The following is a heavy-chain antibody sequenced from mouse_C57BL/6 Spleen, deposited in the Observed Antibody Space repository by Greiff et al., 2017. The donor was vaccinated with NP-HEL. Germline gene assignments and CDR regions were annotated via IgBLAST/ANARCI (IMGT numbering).Heavy chain of an antibody. CDR1: GYAFSSYW. CDR2: IYPGDGDT. D-gene: IGHD2-5*01. Sequence: QVQLQQSGAELVKPGASVKISCKASGYAFSSYWMNWVKQRPGKGLEWIGQIYPGDGDTNYNGKFKGKATLTADKSSSTAYMQLSSLTSEDSAVYFCARFYYSNLMDYWGQGTSVTVSS. J-gene: IGHJ4*01. V-gene: IGHV1-80*01. CDR3: ARFYYSNLMDY.